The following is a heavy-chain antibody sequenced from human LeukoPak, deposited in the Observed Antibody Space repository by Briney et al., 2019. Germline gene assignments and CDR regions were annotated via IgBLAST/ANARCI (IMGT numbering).Heavy chain of an antibody. D-gene: IGHD5-18*01. CDR1: GLTFSSSW. V-gene: IGHV3-7*01. J-gene: IGHJ4*02. Sequence: GGSLRLSCAVSGLTFSSSWMDWVRQAPGKGLEWVASINPEGSEKYSADSVKGRFTISRDNAKNSLYLQMDSLRVEDTAFYYCARDLAYSRLDYWGQGMLVTVSS. CDR3: ARDLAYSRLDY. CDR2: INPEGSEK.